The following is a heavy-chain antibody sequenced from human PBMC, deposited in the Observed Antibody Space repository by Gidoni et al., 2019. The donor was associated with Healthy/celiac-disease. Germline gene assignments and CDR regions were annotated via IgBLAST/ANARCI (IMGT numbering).Heavy chain of an antibody. D-gene: IGHD3-10*01. CDR1: GGSISSSSYY. Sequence: QLQLQESGPGLVKPSETLSLTCTVSGGSISSSSYYWGWIRQPPGKGLEWIGSIYYSGSTYYNPSLKSRVTISVDTSKNQFSLKLSSVTAADTAVYYCARGGITMVRGVMDVWGQGTTVTVSS. CDR2: IYYSGST. CDR3: ARGGITMVRGVMDV. V-gene: IGHV4-39*01. J-gene: IGHJ6*02.